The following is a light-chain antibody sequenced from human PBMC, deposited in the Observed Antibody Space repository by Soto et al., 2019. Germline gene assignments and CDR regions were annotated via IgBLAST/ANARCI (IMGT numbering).Light chain of an antibody. J-gene: IGKJ1*01. V-gene: IGKV3-11*01. CDR1: QSVSNY. Sequence: EIVLTQSPATLSLSPGERATLSCRASQSVSNYLTWYQQKPGQAPRLLVYDTFNRANGIPARFSGSGSDIDFTLTISSLEPEDFAVYYCQQRAGWPRTFGQGTKVEIK. CDR2: DTF. CDR3: QQRAGWPRT.